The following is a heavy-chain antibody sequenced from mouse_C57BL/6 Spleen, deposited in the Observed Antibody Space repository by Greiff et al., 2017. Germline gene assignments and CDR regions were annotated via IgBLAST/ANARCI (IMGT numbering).Heavy chain of an antibody. Sequence: EVQLQESVAELVRPGASVKLSCTASGFNIKNTYMPWVKQRPEQGLEWIGRIDPANGNTKYAPKFQGKATITADTSSNTAYLQLSSLTSEDTAIYYCARNWDDWGQGATLTVAS. D-gene: IGHD4-1*01. V-gene: IGHV14-3*01. CDR2: IDPANGNT. CDR1: GFNIKNTY. CDR3: ARNWDD. J-gene: IGHJ2*01.